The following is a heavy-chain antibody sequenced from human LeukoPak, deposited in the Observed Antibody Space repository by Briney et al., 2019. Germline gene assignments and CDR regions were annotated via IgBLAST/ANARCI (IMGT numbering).Heavy chain of an antibody. D-gene: IGHD2-2*01. CDR2: ISGRGGST. V-gene: IGHV3-23*01. Sequence: GGSLRLSCAASGFSFSTYGMSWVRQAPGKGLEWVSAISGRGGSTYYADSVKGRFTISRDNTKKSLYLQLNSLRPEDSAVYYCARPRGCGSARCNNFDYWGQGTLVTVSS. CDR1: GFSFSTYG. CDR3: ARPRGCGSARCNNFDY. J-gene: IGHJ4*02.